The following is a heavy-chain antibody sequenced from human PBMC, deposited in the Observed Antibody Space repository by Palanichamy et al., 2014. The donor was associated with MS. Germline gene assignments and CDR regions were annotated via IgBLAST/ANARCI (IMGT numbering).Heavy chain of an antibody. Sequence: QMQLVQSGAEVKKPGASVKVSCKASGYTFSDYHLHWVRQAPGQGPEWMGVINPSDGGTSYAQKFRGRVTMTRDTSTSAVYMELSSLRSEDTAVYYCARDKISMAARRGGSWFDPWGQGTLVIVSS. CDR2: INPSDGGT. J-gene: IGHJ5*02. CDR3: ARDKISMAARRGGSWFDP. D-gene: IGHD6-6*01. V-gene: IGHV1-46*01. CDR1: GYTFSDYH.